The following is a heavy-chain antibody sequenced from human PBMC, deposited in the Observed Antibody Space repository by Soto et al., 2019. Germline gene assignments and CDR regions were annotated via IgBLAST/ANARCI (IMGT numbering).Heavy chain of an antibody. CDR2: IYHSGST. CDR3: ARHCTNGVCYKGSWFDP. D-gene: IGHD2-8*01. Sequence: SETLSLTCAVSGGSISSSSWWSWVRQPPGKGLEWIGEIYHSGSTNYNPSLKSRVTISVDTSKNQFSLKLSSVTAADTAVYYCARHCTNGVCYKGSWFDPWGQGTLVTVSS. V-gene: IGHV4-4*02. J-gene: IGHJ5*02. CDR1: GGSISSSSW.